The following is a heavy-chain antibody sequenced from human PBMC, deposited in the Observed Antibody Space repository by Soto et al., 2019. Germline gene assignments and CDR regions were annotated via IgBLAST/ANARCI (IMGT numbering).Heavy chain of an antibody. V-gene: IGHV1-8*01. D-gene: IGHD6-13*01. CDR1: GYTFTSYD. CDR3: ARGGYSSSWYHYYGMDV. J-gene: IGHJ6*02. Sequence: GASVKVSCKASGYTFTSYDINWVRQATGQGLEWMGWMNPNSGNTGYAQKFQGRVTMTRNTSISTAYMELSSLRSEDTAVYYCARGGYSSSWYHYYGMDVWGQGTTVTVSS. CDR2: MNPNSGNT.